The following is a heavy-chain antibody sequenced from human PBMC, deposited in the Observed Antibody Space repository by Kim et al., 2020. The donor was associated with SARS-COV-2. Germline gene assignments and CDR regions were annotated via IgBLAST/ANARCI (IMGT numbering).Heavy chain of an antibody. CDR1: GGSFSGYY. J-gene: IGHJ6*02. CDR2: INHSGST. Sequence: SETLSLTCAVYGGSFSGYYWSWIRQPPGKGLEWIGEINHSGSTNYNPSLKSRVTISVDTSKNQFSLKLSSVTAADTAVYYCARSWKAYYYYGMDVWGQGTTVTVSS. V-gene: IGHV4-34*01. CDR3: ARSWKAYYYYGMDV. D-gene: IGHD1-1*01.